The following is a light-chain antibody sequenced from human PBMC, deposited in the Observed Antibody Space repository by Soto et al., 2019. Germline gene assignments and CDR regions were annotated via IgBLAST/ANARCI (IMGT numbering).Light chain of an antibody. J-gene: IGKJ5*01. V-gene: IGKV1-12*01. CDR1: QDVSSW. CDR3: QQANSFPIT. Sequence: DIQMTQSPSSVSASVGDRVNITCRASQDVSSWLAWYQQKPAKAPKLLIYSASNLQSGVPSRFSGRGSGTDFTLTISSLQPEDFATYYCQQANSFPITFGQGTRLEMK. CDR2: SAS.